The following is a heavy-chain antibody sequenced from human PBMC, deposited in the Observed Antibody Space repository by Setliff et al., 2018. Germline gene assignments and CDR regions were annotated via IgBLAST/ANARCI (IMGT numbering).Heavy chain of an antibody. CDR3: ARGPVMIVATEYFDY. CDR1: GGSISSGSYY. CDR2: IYTSGST. V-gene: IGHV4-61*02. D-gene: IGHD3-22*01. J-gene: IGHJ4*02. Sequence: LSLTCTVSGGSISSGSYYWSWIRQPAGKGLEWIGRIYTSGSTNYNPSLKSRVTISVDTSKNQFSLKLSSVTAADTAVYYCARGPVMIVATEYFDYWGQGTLVTSPQ.